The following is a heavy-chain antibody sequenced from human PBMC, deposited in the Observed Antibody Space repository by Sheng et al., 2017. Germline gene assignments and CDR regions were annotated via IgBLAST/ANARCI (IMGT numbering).Heavy chain of an antibody. CDR2: IYHSGST. J-gene: IGHJ5*02. D-gene: IGHD3-3*01. CDR1: GYSISSGYY. Sequence: QVQLQESGPGLVKPSETLSLTCAVSGYSISSGYYWGWIRQPPGKGLEWIGSIYHSGSTYYNPSLKSRVTISVDTSKNQFSLKLSSVTAADTAVYYCARGYYDFWSGYVFWFDPWGQGTLVTVSS. V-gene: IGHV4-38-2*01. CDR3: ARGYYDFWSGYVFWFDP.